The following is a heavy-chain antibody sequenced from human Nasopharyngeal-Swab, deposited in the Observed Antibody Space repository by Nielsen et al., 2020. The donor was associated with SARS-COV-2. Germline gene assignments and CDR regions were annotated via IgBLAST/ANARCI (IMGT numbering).Heavy chain of an antibody. V-gene: IGHV3-13*01. CDR2: IGTAGDT. CDR1: GFTFSSYD. Sequence: GESLKISCAASGFTFSSYDMHWVRQATGKGLEWVSAIGTAGDTYYPGSVKGRFTISRENAKNSLYLQMNSLRAGDTAVYYCARADWNDPTTFDYWGQGTLVTVSS. CDR3: ARADWNDPTTFDY. D-gene: IGHD1-1*01. J-gene: IGHJ4*02.